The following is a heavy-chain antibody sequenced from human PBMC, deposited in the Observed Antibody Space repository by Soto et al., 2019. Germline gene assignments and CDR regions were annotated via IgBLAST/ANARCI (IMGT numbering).Heavy chain of an antibody. D-gene: IGHD6-13*01. V-gene: IGHV4-39*01. J-gene: IGHJ4*02. CDR1: GGSISSSSYY. CDR2: IYYSGST. CDR3: ARPDRYSKQIDY. Sequence: LQLQESGPGLVKPSETLSLTCTVSGGSISSSSYYWGWIRQPPGKGLEWIGSIYYSGSTYYNPSLKSRVTISVDTSKNQFSLKLSSVTAADTAVYYCARPDRYSKQIDYWGQGTLVTVSS.